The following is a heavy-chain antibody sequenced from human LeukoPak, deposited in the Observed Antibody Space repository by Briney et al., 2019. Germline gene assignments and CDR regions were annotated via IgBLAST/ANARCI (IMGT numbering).Heavy chain of an antibody. CDR1: GASVSSTGFY. J-gene: IGHJ4*02. CDR2: ISYTGRT. CDR3: AKVADLFTTTWSPPDY. V-gene: IGHV4-39*07. D-gene: IGHD3-22*01. Sequence: SETLSLTCTVSGASVSSTGFYWGWVRQPPGKGLEWIGTISYTGRTYFSPSLKSRLSISVDTSKNQFSLKLGSVTAADTATYYCAKVADLFTTTWSPPDYWGQGTLVTVSS.